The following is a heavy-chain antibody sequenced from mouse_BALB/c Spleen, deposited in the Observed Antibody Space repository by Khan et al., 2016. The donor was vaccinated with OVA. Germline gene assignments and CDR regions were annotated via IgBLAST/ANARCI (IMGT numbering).Heavy chain of an antibody. D-gene: IGHD1-1*01. V-gene: IGHV2-9-2*01. J-gene: IGHJ1*01. Sequence: QVQLKESGPGLVAPSQSLSITCTVSGFSLTNYDISWMRQTPGKGLEWLGVIWTGGGTNYNSVFMSRLSITKDNSKSQVFLKMNSLQTDDTAIYYCVRRGNYYGSFYWCFDGWGAGTTVTVSS. CDR2: IWTGGGT. CDR3: VRRGNYYGSFYWCFDG. CDR1: GFSLTNYD.